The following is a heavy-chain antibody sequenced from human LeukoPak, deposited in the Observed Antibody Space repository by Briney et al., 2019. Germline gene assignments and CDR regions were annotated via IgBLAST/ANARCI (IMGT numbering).Heavy chain of an antibody. D-gene: IGHD2-15*01. CDR1: GGSFSGYY. Sequence: SETLSLTCAVYGGSFSGYYWNWIRQSPGKGLEWIGEINYSGSTNYNPSLKSRVTISVDTSKNQFSLKLSSVTAADTAVYYCARGTPRFDSWGQGTMVTVSS. J-gene: IGHJ3*02. V-gene: IGHV4-34*01. CDR3: ARGTPRFDS. CDR2: INYSGST.